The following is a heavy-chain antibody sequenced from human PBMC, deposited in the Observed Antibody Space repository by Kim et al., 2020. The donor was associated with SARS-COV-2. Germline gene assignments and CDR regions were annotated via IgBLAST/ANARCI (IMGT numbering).Heavy chain of an antibody. J-gene: IGHJ4*02. CDR3: AKDKGGY. V-gene: IGHV3-33*06. Sequence: EGSKKYYAKPAKGRFTNYRENSKNTLYLQMNSLRAEDTAVDYCAKDKGGYWGQGTLVTVSS. CDR2: EGSKK.